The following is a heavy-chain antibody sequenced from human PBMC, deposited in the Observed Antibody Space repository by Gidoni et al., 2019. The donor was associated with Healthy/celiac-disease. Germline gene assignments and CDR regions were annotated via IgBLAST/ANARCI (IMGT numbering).Heavy chain of an antibody. J-gene: IGHJ4*02. CDR3: ARGYGTNGVCYLVM. CDR1: GYPFPSYD. V-gene: IGHV1-8*01. Sequence: QVQLVQSGAELKKPGASVKVSCNASGYPFPSYDINWVRQATGQGLEWMGWMNPNSGNTGYAQKFQGRVTMTRNTSISTAYMELSSLRSEDTAVYYCARGYGTNGVCYLVMWGQGTLVTVSS. D-gene: IGHD2-8*01. CDR2: MNPNSGNT.